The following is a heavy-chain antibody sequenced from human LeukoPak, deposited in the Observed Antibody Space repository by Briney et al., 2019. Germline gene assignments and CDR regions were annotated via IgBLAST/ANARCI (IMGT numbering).Heavy chain of an antibody. Sequence: GGSLRLSRSASGFIFSTYNMIWVRQAPRKGLEWVSAISPSSGYKYYEDSVKCRFTISRDNAKNSLYLLMDNLRVEDTALYYCAREGPHCSSTSCYFDWWGQGVLVTVSS. CDR1: GFIFSTYN. J-gene: IGHJ4*02. CDR2: ISPSSGYK. V-gene: IGHV3-21*01. CDR3: AREGPHCSSTSCYFDW. D-gene: IGHD2-2*01.